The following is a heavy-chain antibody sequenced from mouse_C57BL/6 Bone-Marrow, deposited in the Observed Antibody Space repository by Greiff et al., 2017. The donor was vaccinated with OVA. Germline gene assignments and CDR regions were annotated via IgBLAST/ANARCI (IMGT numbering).Heavy chain of an antibody. CDR3: ARCYYYAMDY. CDR2: IDPSDSYT. CDR1: GYTFTSYW. J-gene: IGHJ4*01. Sequence: QVQLQQPGAELVKPGASVKLSCKASGYTFTSYWMQWVKQRPGQGLEWIGEIDPSDSYTNYNQKFKGKATLTVDTSSSTAYMQLSSLTSEDSAVYYCARCYYYAMDYWGQGTSVTVAS. V-gene: IGHV1-50*01.